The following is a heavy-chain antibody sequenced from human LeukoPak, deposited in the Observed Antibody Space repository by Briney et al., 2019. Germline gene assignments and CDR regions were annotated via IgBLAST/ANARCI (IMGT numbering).Heavy chain of an antibody. D-gene: IGHD6-6*01. CDR2: IYSGGST. V-gene: IGHV3-53*01. J-gene: IGHJ5*02. Sequence: PGGSLRLSCVASGFTVSSNFMSWVRQAPGKGLEWVSVIYSGGSTYFADSVKGRFTISRDNPKNTVYLQMNSLRAEDTAVYYCAKDVVRVSSKGWFDPWGQGTLVSVSS. CDR1: GFTVSSNF. CDR3: AKDVVRVSSKGWFDP.